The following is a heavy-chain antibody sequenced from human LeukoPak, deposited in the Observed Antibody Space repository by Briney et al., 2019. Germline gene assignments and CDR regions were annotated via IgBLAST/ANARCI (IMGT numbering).Heavy chain of an antibody. V-gene: IGHV1-18*01. Sequence: ASVKVSCKASGYTFTSYGISWVRQAPGQGLEWMGWISAYNGNTNYAQKLQGRVTMTTDTSTSTAYMELRSLRSDDTAVYYCARVVPAAIYQAHRYFDLWGRGTLVTVSS. CDR1: GYTFTSYG. CDR3: ARVVPAAIYQAHRYFDL. D-gene: IGHD2-2*01. J-gene: IGHJ2*01. CDR2: ISAYNGNT.